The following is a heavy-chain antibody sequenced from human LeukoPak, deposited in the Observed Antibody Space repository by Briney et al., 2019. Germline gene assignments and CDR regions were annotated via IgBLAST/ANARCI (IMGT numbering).Heavy chain of an antibody. CDR1: GFTFSSYA. CDR3: AGTSGSYPLYYFDY. Sequence: GGSLRLSCAASGFTFSSYAMSWVRRAPGKGLEWVSAISGSGGSTYYADSVKGRFTISRDNSKNTLYLQMNSLRAEDTAVYYCAGTSGSYPLYYFDYWGQGTLVTVSS. CDR2: ISGSGGST. D-gene: IGHD1-26*01. J-gene: IGHJ4*02. V-gene: IGHV3-23*01.